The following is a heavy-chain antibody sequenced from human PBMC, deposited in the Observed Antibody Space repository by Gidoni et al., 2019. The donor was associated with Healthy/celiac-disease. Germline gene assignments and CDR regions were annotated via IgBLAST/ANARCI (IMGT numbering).Heavy chain of an antibody. D-gene: IGHD2-2*02. CDR2: IYYSGST. CDR3: ARSIVVVPAATPYPSNNWFDP. J-gene: IGHJ5*02. CDR1: GGSISSGGYY. Sequence: QVQLQESGPGLVKPSQTLSLTCTVSGGSISSGGYYWSWIRQHPGKGLEWIGYIYYSGSTYYNPSLKSRVTISVDTSKNQFSLKLSSVTAADTAVYYCARSIVVVPAATPYPSNNWFDPWGQGTLVTVSS. V-gene: IGHV4-31*03.